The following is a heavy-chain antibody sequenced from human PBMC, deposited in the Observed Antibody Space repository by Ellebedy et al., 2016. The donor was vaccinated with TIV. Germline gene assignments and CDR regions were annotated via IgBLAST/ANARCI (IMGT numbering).Heavy chain of an antibody. D-gene: IGHD3-10*01. CDR3: ARGVRVRLWFGELLFGSPATRPQQTHYFDY. V-gene: IGHV4-34*01. CDR1: GGSFSGYY. CDR2: INHSGST. Sequence: SETLSLXXAVYGGSFSGYYWSWIRQSPGKGLEWIGEINHSGSTNYNPSLKSRVTISVDTSKNQFSLKLSSVTAADTAVYYCARGVRVRLWFGELLFGSPATRPQQTHYFDYWGQGTLVTVSS. J-gene: IGHJ4*02.